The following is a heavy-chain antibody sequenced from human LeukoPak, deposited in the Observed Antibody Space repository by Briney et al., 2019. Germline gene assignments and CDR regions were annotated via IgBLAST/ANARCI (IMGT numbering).Heavy chain of an antibody. J-gene: IGHJ6*02. CDR1: GYTLAELS. D-gene: IGHD3-3*01. CDR3: TIRFLDPEHHYYYGMDV. CDR2: FDPEDGET. V-gene: IGHV1-24*01. Sequence: ASVKVSCKVSGYTLAELSMHWVRQAPGKGLEWMGGFDPEDGETIYAQKFQGRVTMTEDTSTDTAYTELSSLRSEDTAVYYCTIRFLDPEHHYYYGMDVWGQGTTVTVSS.